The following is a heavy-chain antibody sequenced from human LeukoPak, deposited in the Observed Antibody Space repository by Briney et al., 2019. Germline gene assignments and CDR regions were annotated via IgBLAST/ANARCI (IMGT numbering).Heavy chain of an antibody. CDR2: INPSGGST. CDR1: GYTFTSYY. D-gene: IGHD2-2*01. V-gene: IGHV1-46*01. J-gene: IGHJ4*02. Sequence: ASVKVSCKASGYTFTSYYMHWVRQAPGQGLEWMGIINPSGGSTSYAQKFQGRVTMTTDTSTSTAYMELRSLRSDDTAVYYCARGYCSSTSCYYNFDYWGQGTLVTVSS. CDR3: ARGYCSSTSCYYNFDY.